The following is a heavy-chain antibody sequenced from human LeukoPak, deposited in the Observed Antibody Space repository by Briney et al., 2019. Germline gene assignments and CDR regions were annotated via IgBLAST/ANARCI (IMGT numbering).Heavy chain of an antibody. CDR1: GYSFTSYW. CDR3: ARLAYCGGDCRLYYFDY. Sequence: GESLKISCKGSGYSFTSYWIGWVRQMPGKGLEWMGIIYPGDSDTRYSPSFQGQVTISADKSISTAYLQWSSLKASATAMYYCARLAYCGGDCRLYYFDYWGQGTLVTVSS. J-gene: IGHJ4*02. CDR2: IYPGDSDT. V-gene: IGHV5-51*01. D-gene: IGHD2-21*02.